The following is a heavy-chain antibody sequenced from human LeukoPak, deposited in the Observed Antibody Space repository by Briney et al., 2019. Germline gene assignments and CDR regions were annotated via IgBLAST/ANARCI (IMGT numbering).Heavy chain of an antibody. J-gene: IGHJ4*02. Sequence: GGSLRLSCAASGFTFSNAWMSWVRQAPGKGLEWVGRIKSKTDGGTTDYAAPVKGRFTISRDDSKNTLYVQMNSLRIEDTAVYYCITTTFYYGGKGYWGQGTLVTVSS. V-gene: IGHV3-15*01. CDR3: ITTTFYYGGKGY. CDR1: GFTFSNAW. D-gene: IGHD4-23*01. CDR2: IKSKTDGGTT.